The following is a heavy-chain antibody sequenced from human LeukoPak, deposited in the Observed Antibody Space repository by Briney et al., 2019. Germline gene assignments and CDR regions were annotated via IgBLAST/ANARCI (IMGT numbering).Heavy chain of an antibody. V-gene: IGHV4-61*02. CDR1: GGSISSGSYY. Sequence: SQTLSLTCTVSGGSISSGSYYWSWIRQPAGKGLEWIGRIYTSGSTNYNPSLKSRVTISVDTSKNQFSLKLSSLTAADTAVYYCARASITYYYDSSALEWGQGTLVTVPS. D-gene: IGHD3-22*01. CDR2: IYTSGST. CDR3: ARASITYYYDSSALE. J-gene: IGHJ4*02.